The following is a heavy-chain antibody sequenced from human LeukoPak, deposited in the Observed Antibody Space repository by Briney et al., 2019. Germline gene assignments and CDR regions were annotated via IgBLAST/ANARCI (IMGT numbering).Heavy chain of an antibody. V-gene: IGHV3-23*01. CDR1: GFTFSSYS. Sequence: RSGGSLRLSCAASGFTFSSYSMNWIRQAPGKGLEWVSAISGSGGSTYYADSVKGRFTISRDNSKDTLYLQMNSLRAEDTAVYYCAKSKGPWELPIDWGQGTLVTVSS. CDR2: ISGSGGST. D-gene: IGHD1-26*01. CDR3: AKSKGPWELPID. J-gene: IGHJ4*02.